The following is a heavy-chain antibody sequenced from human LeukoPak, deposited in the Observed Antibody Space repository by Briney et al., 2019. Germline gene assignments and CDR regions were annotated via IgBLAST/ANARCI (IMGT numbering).Heavy chain of an antibody. CDR3: ARGNGIAAAGTPSYYGMDV. J-gene: IGHJ6*02. CDR2: INHSGST. D-gene: IGHD6-13*01. V-gene: IGHV4-34*01. Sequence: SETLSLTCAVYGGSFRGYYWSWIRQPPGKGLEWIGEINHSGSTNYNPSLKSRVTISADTSKNQFSLKLSSVTAADTAVYYCARGNGIAAAGTPSYYGMDVWGQGTTVTVSS. CDR1: GGSFRGYY.